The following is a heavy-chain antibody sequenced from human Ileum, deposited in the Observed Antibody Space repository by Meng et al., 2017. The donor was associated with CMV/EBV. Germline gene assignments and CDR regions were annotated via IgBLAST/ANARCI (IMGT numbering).Heavy chain of an antibody. J-gene: IGHJ4*02. CDR2: IKSKTDGGTS. CDR1: GLTFSNAW. V-gene: IGHV3-15*01. CDR3: TTFSYDSSGYYVAY. Sequence: GLTFSNAWMSWARQAPGKGLEWVGRIKSKTDGGTSDYAAPVKGRFTISRDDSKKTLYLQINSLKTEDTAVYYCTTFSYDSSGYYVAYWGQGTLVTVS. D-gene: IGHD3-22*01.